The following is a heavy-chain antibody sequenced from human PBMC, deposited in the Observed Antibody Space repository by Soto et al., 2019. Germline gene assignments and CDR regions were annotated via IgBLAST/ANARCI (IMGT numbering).Heavy chain of an antibody. V-gene: IGHV1-18*01. CDR3: ARAQRITMVRGVSYGMDV. CDR2: ISAYNGNT. J-gene: IGHJ6*02. D-gene: IGHD3-10*01. Sequence: QVQLVQSGAEVKKPGASVKVSCKASGYTFTSYGISWVRQAPGQGLEWMGWISAYNGNTNYAQKLQGRVTMTTDTSMSTAYMELRRLRSDDTAVYYCARAQRITMVRGVSYGMDVWGQGTTVTVSS. CDR1: GYTFTSYG.